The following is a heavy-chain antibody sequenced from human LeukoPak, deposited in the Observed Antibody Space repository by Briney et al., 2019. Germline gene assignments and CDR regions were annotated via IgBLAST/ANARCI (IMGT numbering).Heavy chain of an antibody. V-gene: IGHV3-7*01. Sequence: GGSLRLSCAASGFTFSSYWMSWVCQAPGKGLEWVANIKQDGSEKYYVDSVKGRFTISRDNAKNSLYLQMNSLRAEDTAVYYCARVSRLRSSALIDYWGQGTLVTVSS. J-gene: IGHJ4*02. CDR2: IKQDGSEK. CDR1: GFTFSSYW. CDR3: ARVSRLRSSALIDY. D-gene: IGHD6-13*01.